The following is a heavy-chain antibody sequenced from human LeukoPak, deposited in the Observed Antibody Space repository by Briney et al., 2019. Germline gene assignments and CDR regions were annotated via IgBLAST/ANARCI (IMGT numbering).Heavy chain of an antibody. D-gene: IGHD2-15*01. CDR1: GGSFSGYY. V-gene: IGHV4-34*01. J-gene: IGHJ4*02. Sequence: SETLSLTCAVYGGSFSGYYWSWIRQPPGKGLEWIGEINHSGSTNYNPSLKSRVTISVDTSKNQFSLKLSSVTAADTAVYYCARLGCGGGSCYYFDYWGQGTLVTVSS. CDR2: INHSGST. CDR3: ARLGCGGGSCYYFDY.